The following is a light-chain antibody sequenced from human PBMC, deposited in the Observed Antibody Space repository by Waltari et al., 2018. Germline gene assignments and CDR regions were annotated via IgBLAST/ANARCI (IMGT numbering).Light chain of an antibody. Sequence: DMQVTQSPSTLSASVGDRVTITCRTRQNIRTYLNWYQQRSGQAPRLLIYGASNLQDGVPSRFSGSGSGTDFILTISNLQPEDFATYYCQQSFTTPPILAFGPGTKVDV. V-gene: IGKV1-39*01. CDR1: QNIRTY. CDR3: QQSFTTPPILA. CDR2: GAS. J-gene: IGKJ3*01.